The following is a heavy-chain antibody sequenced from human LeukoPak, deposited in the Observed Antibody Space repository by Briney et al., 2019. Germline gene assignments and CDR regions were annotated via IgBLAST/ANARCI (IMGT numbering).Heavy chain of an antibody. V-gene: IGHV1-69*05. Sequence: SVKVSCKASGGTFSSYAISWVRQAPGQGLEWMGGIIPIFGTANYAQKFQGRVTITTDESTSTAYMELSGLRSEDTAVYYCARGRWELYYYYMDVWGKGTTVTVSS. CDR3: ARGRWELYYYYMDV. D-gene: IGHD1-26*01. J-gene: IGHJ6*03. CDR1: GGTFSSYA. CDR2: IIPIFGTA.